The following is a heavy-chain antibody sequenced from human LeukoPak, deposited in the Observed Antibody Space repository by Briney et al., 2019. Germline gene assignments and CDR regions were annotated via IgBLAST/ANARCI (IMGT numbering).Heavy chain of an antibody. Sequence: ASVKVSCKASGYTFTSYYMHWVRQAPGQGLEWTGRINPNSGGTNYAQKFQGRVTMTRDTSISTAYMELSRLRSDDTAVYYCARDSDWLSYYYFDYWGQGTLVTVSS. CDR3: ARDSDWLSYYYFDY. CDR2: INPNSGGT. CDR1: GYTFTSYY. J-gene: IGHJ4*02. V-gene: IGHV1-2*06. D-gene: IGHD3-9*01.